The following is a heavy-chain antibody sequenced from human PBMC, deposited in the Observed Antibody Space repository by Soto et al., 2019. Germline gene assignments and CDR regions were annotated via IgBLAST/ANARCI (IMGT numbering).Heavy chain of an antibody. V-gene: IGHV5-51*01. Sequence: GESLKISCKAFGYEFGSAWIGWVRQMPGKGLEWMGIIKPGTPDIRYSPSLRGHVTISADKSISTAYLQWSSLKASDTTMYYCARQRTRDGYNYGDYFDYWGQGTLVTVSS. CDR3: ARQRTRDGYNYGDYFDY. D-gene: IGHD1-1*01. CDR2: IKPGTPDI. CDR1: GYEFGSAW. J-gene: IGHJ4*02.